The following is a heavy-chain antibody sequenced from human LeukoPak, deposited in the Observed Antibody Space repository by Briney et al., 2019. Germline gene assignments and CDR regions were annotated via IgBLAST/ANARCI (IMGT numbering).Heavy chain of an antibody. Sequence: GGSLRLSCAASGFTFSSSGMHWVRQAPGKGLEWVALIWYDGSKRYYVDSVKGRFTISRDNSKNTLFLQMNSLRAEDTAVYYCAKASYYYGSGSSPPEAFDIWGQGTMVTVSS. D-gene: IGHD3-10*01. V-gene: IGHV3-33*06. CDR3: AKASYYYGSGSSPPEAFDI. CDR2: IWYDGSKR. CDR1: GFTFSSSG. J-gene: IGHJ3*02.